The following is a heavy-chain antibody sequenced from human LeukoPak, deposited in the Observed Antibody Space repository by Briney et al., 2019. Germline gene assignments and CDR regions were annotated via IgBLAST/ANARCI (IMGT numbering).Heavy chain of an antibody. CDR2: IKQDGSEK. Sequence: GGSLRLSCAASGFTFSSYWMSWVRQAPGKGLEWVANIKQDGSEKYYVDSVKGRFTISRDNAKNSLYLQMNSLRAEDTAVYYCARDYYGSGSSHNYWGQGTLVTVSS. J-gene: IGHJ4*02. D-gene: IGHD3-10*01. CDR1: GFTFSSYW. CDR3: ARDYYGSGSSHNY. V-gene: IGHV3-7*01.